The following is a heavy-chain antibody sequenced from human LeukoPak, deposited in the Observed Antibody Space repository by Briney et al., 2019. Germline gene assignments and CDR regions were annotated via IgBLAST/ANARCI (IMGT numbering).Heavy chain of an antibody. CDR3: ARHGSTDYFDY. CDR2: IYYSGST. J-gene: IGHJ4*02. CDR1: GGSITSSTSY. Sequence: SDTLYLTCNASGGSITSSTSYWGWIRQPPGKGLEWIGRIYYSGSTFYNPSLKSRATISVETSKNQFTLRLSSVTAADTAVYYCARHGSTDYFDYWGQGPLVTVSS. D-gene: IGHD2-2*03. V-gene: IGHV4-39*01.